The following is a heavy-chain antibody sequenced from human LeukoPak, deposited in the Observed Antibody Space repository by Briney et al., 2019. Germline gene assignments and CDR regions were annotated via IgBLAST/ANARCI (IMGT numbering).Heavy chain of an antibody. CDR2: IKSKTDGGTT. Sequence: GGSLRLSCTASGFTFIHAWMSWVRQAPGKGLEWVGRIKSKTDGGTTDYAAPVKGRFTISRDDSKNTLYLQMNSLKTEDTAVYYCTTDNIVLMVYGPEYFQHWGQGTLVTVSS. V-gene: IGHV3-15*01. D-gene: IGHD2-8*01. CDR1: GFTFIHAW. CDR3: TTDNIVLMVYGPEYFQH. J-gene: IGHJ1*01.